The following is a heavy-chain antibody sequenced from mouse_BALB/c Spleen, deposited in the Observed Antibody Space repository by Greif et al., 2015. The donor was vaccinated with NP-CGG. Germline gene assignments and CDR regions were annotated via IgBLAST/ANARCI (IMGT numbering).Heavy chain of an antibody. V-gene: IGHV1-80*01. D-gene: IGHD1-1*01. Sequence: VQLQQSGAELVRPGSSVKISCKASGYAFSSYWLNWVKQRPGPGLEWIGQIYPGDGDTNYNGKFKGKATLTADKSSSTAYMQLSSLTSDDSAGYFCASEDYGTRYFDVWGAGTTVTVSS. J-gene: IGHJ1*01. CDR1: GYAFSSYW. CDR2: IYPGDGDT. CDR3: ASEDYGTRYFDV.